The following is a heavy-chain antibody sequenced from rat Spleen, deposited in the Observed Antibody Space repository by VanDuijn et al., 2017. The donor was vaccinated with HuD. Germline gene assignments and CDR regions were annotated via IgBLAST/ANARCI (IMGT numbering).Heavy chain of an antibody. CDR1: GFTFSNYY. Sequence: EVQLVDSGGGLVRPGRSMKLSCAASGFTFSNYYMAWVRQTPTKGLEWVASISPSGGSTYYRDSVKGRFIISRDIAKSTLYLQMDSLRSEDTATYYCATSPYYWYFDFWGPGTMVTVSS. J-gene: IGHJ1*01. CDR2: ISPSGGST. V-gene: IGHV5-25*01. D-gene: IGHD3-8*01. CDR3: ATSPYYWYFDF.